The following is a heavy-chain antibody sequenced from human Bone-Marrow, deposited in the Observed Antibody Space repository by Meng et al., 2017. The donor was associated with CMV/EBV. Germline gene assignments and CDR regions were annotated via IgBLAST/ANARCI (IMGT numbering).Heavy chain of an antibody. J-gene: IGHJ6*02. CDR3: ARQLIYYYGADV. V-gene: IGHV4-4*07. CDR2: IYTSGST. D-gene: IGHD3-10*01. CDR1: GGPISSYY. Sequence: SETLSLTCTVSGGPISSYYWSWIRQPAGKGLEWIGRIYTSGSTNYNPSLKSRVTISIDTSKKQFSLRLRSVTAADTAVFYCARQLIYYYGADVWGQGTTVTVSS.